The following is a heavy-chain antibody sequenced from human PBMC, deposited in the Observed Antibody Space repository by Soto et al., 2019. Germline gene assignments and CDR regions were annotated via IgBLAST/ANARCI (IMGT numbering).Heavy chain of an antibody. Sequence: QGQLQESGPGLVKPSETLSLTCTVAGGSISSYYWSWIRQPPGKGLEWIWYIYYSGSTNYNPSLKSRVTISVDTSKNQFSLKLSSVTAADTAVYYCARGAVAGDTPFGYWGQGTLVTVSS. CDR1: GGSISSYY. V-gene: IGHV4-59*01. CDR3: ARGAVAGDTPFGY. J-gene: IGHJ4*02. D-gene: IGHD6-19*01. CDR2: IYYSGST.